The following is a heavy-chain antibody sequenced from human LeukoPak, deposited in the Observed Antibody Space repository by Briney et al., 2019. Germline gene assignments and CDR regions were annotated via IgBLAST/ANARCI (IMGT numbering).Heavy chain of an antibody. CDR3: AREGLGELTLDY. D-gene: IGHD3-16*01. J-gene: IGHJ4*02. CDR1: GYTFTSYG. Sequence: ASVKVSCKASGYTFTSYGISWVRQAPGQGLEWMGWISTYNGGTNYAQKLQGRVTMTTDTSTNTAYMELRSLGSDDTAVYYCAREGLGELTLDYWGQGTLVTVSS. V-gene: IGHV1-18*01. CDR2: ISTYNGGT.